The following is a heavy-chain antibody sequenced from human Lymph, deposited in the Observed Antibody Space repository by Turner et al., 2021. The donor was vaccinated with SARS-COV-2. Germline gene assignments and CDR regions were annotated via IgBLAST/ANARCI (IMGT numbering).Heavy chain of an antibody. J-gene: IGHJ4*02. Sequence: EVQLVESGGGVVQPGGSLRLSCAASGFTFDDYAMHWVRQAPGNGLEWVSLISGDGGGTYYADSVKGRFTISRDNSKNSLSLQMNSLRAEDTALYYCAKDPGYCSGGSCYSRTYFDFWGQGTLVTVSA. CDR3: AKDPGYCSGGSCYSRTYFDF. CDR1: GFTFDDYA. CDR2: ISGDGGGT. V-gene: IGHV3-43*02. D-gene: IGHD2-15*01.